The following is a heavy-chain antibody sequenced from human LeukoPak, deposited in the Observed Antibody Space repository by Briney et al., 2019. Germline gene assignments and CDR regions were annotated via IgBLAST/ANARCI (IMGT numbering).Heavy chain of an antibody. CDR3: ATHYYGSGSYYNPFDY. J-gene: IGHJ4*02. CDR2: INPILGLS. CDR1: GGTFSSYA. D-gene: IGHD3-10*01. Sequence: SVKVSCKASGGTFSSYAISWVRQAPGQGLEWMGRINPILGLSNYAQKFPGRVTIIADKSTSTAYMELSSLRSEDTAVYYCATHYYGSGSYYNPFDYWGQGTLVTVSS. V-gene: IGHV1-69*04.